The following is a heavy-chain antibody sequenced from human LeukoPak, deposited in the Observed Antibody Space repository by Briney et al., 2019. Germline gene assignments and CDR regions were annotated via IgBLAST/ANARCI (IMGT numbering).Heavy chain of an antibody. CDR3: ARGPNYVWGSYRYKYFDY. D-gene: IGHD3-16*02. J-gene: IGHJ4*02. CDR1: GGSFSGYY. CDR2: INHSGST. Sequence: PSETLSLTCAVSGGSFSGYYWSWIRQPPGKGLEWIGEINHSGSTNYNPSLKSRVTISVDTSKNQFSLKLSSVTAADTAVYYCARGPNYVWGSYRYKYFDYWGQGTLVTVSS. V-gene: IGHV4-34*01.